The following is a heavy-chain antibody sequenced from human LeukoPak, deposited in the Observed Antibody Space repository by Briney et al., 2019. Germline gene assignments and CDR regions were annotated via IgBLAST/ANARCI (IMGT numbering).Heavy chain of an antibody. J-gene: IGHJ4*02. V-gene: IGHV3-7*01. CDR2: IKQDGSEK. Sequence: GGSLRLSCAASGFTFSSYWMSWVRQAPGKGLEWVANIKQDGSEKYYVDSVKGRFTISRDNAKNSLYLQMNSLRAEDTAVYYCARRIPGLTPHIDYSGQGTLVTVSS. CDR1: GFTFSSYW. CDR3: ARRIPGLTPHIDY. D-gene: IGHD2-15*01.